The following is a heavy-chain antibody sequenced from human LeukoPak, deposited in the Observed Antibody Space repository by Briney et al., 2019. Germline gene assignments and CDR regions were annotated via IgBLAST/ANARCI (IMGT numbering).Heavy chain of an antibody. CDR3: ARVEGYWRGGSCYHFYS. V-gene: IGHV3-33*01. D-gene: IGHD2-15*01. CDR1: GFTFSSYG. CDR2: IWYDGSKK. Sequence: GGSLRLSCAASGFTFSSYGMHWVRQAPGKGLECVAVIWYDGSKKYYADSVKGRFTISRDNSKNTLYLQMNSLRAEHRAVYYFARVEGYWRGGSCYHFYSWGQGTLVTVSS. J-gene: IGHJ4*02.